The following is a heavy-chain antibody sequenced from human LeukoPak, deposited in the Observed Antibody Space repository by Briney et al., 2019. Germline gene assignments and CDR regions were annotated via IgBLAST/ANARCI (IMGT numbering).Heavy chain of an antibody. CDR1: GFTFSSYG. CDR2: ISYDGSNK. Sequence: GGSLRLSCAASGFTFSSYGMHWVRQAPGKGLEWVAVISYDGSNKYYADSVKGRFTISRDNSKNTLYLQMNSLRAEDTAVYYCAKEPGSGWYHFDYWGQGTLVTVSS. V-gene: IGHV3-30*18. J-gene: IGHJ4*02. D-gene: IGHD6-19*01. CDR3: AKEPGSGWYHFDY.